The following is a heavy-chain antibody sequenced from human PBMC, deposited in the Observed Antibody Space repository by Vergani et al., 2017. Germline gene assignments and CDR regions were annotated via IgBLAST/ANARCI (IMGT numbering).Heavy chain of an antibody. CDR1: GGSLDIHSQT. Sequence: QAQLQESGPRLVKPPQTLSLTCSFSGGSLDIHSQTWGWIRQPAGEGREWIGLIDVKGNSNFSPSLERRVTMSADASRGRFSLNLRSVTTSDTAVYDCVRVLHTSYILGAFDIWGQGIKVTVSS. CDR3: VRVLHTSYILGAFDI. V-gene: IGHV4-61*02. J-gene: IGHJ3*02. D-gene: IGHD2-21*01. CDR2: IDVKGNS.